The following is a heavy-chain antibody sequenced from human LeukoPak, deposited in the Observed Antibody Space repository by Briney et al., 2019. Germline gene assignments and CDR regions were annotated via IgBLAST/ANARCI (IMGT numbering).Heavy chain of an antibody. Sequence: GGSLRLSCVASGLTVSNKYMSWVRQAPGKGLEWVSVLYNAGSTYYADSVKGRFTISRDNSKNTLYLQVNSLRAEDTAVYYCAKDRRGGYYNDYWGQGTLVTVSS. CDR2: LYNAGST. V-gene: IGHV3-53*01. J-gene: IGHJ4*02. CDR1: GLTVSNKY. D-gene: IGHD3-22*01. CDR3: AKDRRGGYYNDY.